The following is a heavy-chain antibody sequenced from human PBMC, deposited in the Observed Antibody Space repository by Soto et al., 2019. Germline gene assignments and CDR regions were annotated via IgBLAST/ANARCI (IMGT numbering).Heavy chain of an antibody. CDR2: ISSSSSTI. Sequence: GGSLRLSCAASGFTLSSYSMNWVRQAPGKGLEWVSYISSSSSTIYYAGSVKGRFTISRDNAKNSLYLQMNSLRAEDTAVYYCAREGADHGEYFDYWGQGTLVTVSS. CDR3: AREGADHGEYFDY. D-gene: IGHD4-17*01. J-gene: IGHJ4*02. V-gene: IGHV3-48*01. CDR1: GFTLSSYS.